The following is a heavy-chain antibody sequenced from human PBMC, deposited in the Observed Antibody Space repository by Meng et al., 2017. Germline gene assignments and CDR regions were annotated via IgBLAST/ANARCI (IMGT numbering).Heavy chain of an antibody. V-gene: IGHV3-7*04. J-gene: IGHJ4*02. CDR3: AGGYYFDY. CDR2: IKQDGSEK. CDR1: GFTFSSYW. Sequence: GESLKISCAASGFTFSSYWMSWVRQAPGKGLEWVANIKQDGSEKYYVDSVKGRVTISRDNAKNSLYLQMNSLRAEDTAVYYCAGGYYFDYWGQGNLVTVSS.